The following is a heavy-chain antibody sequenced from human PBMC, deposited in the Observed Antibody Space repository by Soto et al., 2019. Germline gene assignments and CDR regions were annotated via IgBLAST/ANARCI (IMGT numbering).Heavy chain of an antibody. J-gene: IGHJ4*02. CDR1: GGSISSGGYY. D-gene: IGHD4-17*01. Sequence: SETLSLTCTVSGGSISSGGYYWSWIRQHPGKGLEWIGNIYYSGSTYYNPSLKSRVTISVDTSKNQFSLKLSSVTAADTAVYYCARPYGDYLTYSFDYWGQGTLVTVSS. V-gene: IGHV4-39*01. CDR3: ARPYGDYLTYSFDY. CDR2: IYYSGST.